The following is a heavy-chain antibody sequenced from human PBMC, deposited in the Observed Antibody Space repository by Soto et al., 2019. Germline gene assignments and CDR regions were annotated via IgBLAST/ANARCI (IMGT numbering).Heavy chain of an antibody. CDR2: IYYSGST. CDR1: VGSVSSGSYY. CDR3: ARAGDYGMDV. V-gene: IGHV4-61*01. D-gene: IGHD7-27*01. J-gene: IGHJ6*02. Sequence: SQTLSLTCTVSVGSVSSGSYYWMWIRQPPGKGLEWIGYIYYSGSTNYNPSLKSRVTISVDTSKNQFSLKLSSVTAADTAVYYCARAGDYGMDVWRQGTTVTVSS.